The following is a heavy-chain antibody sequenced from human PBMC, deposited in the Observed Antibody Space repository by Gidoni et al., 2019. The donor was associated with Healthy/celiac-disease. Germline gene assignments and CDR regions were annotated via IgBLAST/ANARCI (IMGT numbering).Heavy chain of an antibody. CDR3: ARVGSYYGEIDY. CDR1: GFTFSSYD. Sequence: EVQLVESGGGLVQPGGSLRLSCAASGFTFSSYDMHWVRQATGKGLEWVSAICTAGDTYYPGSVKGRFTISRENAKNSLYLQMNSLRAGDTAVYYCARVGSYYGEIDYWGQGTLVTVSS. J-gene: IGHJ4*02. V-gene: IGHV3-13*01. D-gene: IGHD1-26*01. CDR2: ICTAGDT.